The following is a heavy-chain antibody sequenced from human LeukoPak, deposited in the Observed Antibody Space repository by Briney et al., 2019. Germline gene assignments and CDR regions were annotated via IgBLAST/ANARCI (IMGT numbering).Heavy chain of an antibody. J-gene: IGHJ4*02. V-gene: IGHV3-48*01. Sequence: GGSLRLSCAASGFTFSDYSMNWVRQAPGKGLEWLSYISSSSRTIYYADSVRGRFTVSRDNAKDSLYLQLNSLRADDTAVYYCARGDSSACPDYWGQGTLVTVSS. CDR2: ISSSSRTI. D-gene: IGHD3-22*01. CDR3: ARGDSSACPDY. CDR1: GFTFSDYS.